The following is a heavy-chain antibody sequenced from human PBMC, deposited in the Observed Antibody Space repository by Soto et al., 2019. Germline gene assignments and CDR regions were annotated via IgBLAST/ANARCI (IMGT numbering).Heavy chain of an antibody. Sequence: ASVKVSCKVSGYTLTELSMHWVRQAPGKGLEWMGGFDPEDGETIYAQKFQGRVTMTEDTSTDTAYMELSSLRSEDTAVYYCATDPLAVQAVAGDASDTWGQGTMVTVSS. CDR3: ATDPLAVQAVAGDASDT. D-gene: IGHD6-19*01. CDR2: FDPEDGET. J-gene: IGHJ3*02. CDR1: GYTLTELS. V-gene: IGHV1-24*01.